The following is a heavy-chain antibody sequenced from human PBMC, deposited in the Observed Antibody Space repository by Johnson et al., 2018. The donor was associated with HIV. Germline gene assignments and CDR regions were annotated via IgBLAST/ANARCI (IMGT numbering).Heavy chain of an antibody. CDR1: GFTVSSNY. V-gene: IGHV3-74*02. CDR2: INSDGSST. D-gene: IGHD1-26*01. J-gene: IGHJ3*02. Sequence: VQLVESGGGLVQPGGSLRLSCAASGFTVSSNYMSWVRQAPGKGLEWVSRINSDGSSTSYADSVKGRFTISRDNAKNSLFLQMNSLRAEDTALYYCARRGWELWTTQNAFDIWGQGTMVTVSS. CDR3: ARRGWELWTTQNAFDI.